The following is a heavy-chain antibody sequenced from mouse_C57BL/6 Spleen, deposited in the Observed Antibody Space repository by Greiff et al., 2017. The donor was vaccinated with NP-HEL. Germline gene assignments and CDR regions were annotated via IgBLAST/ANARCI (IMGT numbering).Heavy chain of an antibody. CDR1: GYSFTDYN. Sequence: EVQLQQSGPELVKPGASVKISCKASGYSFTDYNMNWVKQSNGKSLEWIGVINPNYGTTSYNQKFKGKATLTVDQSSSTAYMQLNSLTSEDSAVYYCARTCLYYDYDVPAWFAYWGQGTLVTVSA. CDR3: ARTCLYYDYDVPAWFAY. D-gene: IGHD2-4*01. CDR2: INPNYGTT. J-gene: IGHJ3*01. V-gene: IGHV1-39*01.